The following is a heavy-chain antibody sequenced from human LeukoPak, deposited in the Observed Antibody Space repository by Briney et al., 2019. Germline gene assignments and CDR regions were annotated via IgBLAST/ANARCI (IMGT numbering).Heavy chain of an antibody. CDR3: AKDWDIAAAGYYFDY. CDR2: VSYDGSNK. Sequence: GGSLRLSCAASGFTFSSYGMHWVRQAPGKGLKWVAVVSYDGSNKYSADSVKGRFTISRDNSKNTLYLQMNSLRAEDTAVYYCAKDWDIAAAGYYFDYWGQGTLVTVSS. CDR1: GFTFSSYG. J-gene: IGHJ4*02. D-gene: IGHD6-13*01. V-gene: IGHV3-30*18.